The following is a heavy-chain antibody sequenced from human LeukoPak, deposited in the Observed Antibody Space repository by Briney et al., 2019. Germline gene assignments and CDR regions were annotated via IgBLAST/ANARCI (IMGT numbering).Heavy chain of an antibody. CDR2: ISSNGGST. D-gene: IGHD2-8*01. CDR3: VKDGSLKGVLYGYFDY. J-gene: IGHJ4*02. V-gene: IGHV3-64D*06. Sequence: PGGSLRLSCSASGFTFSSYAMHWVRQAPGKGLEYVSAISSNGGSTYYADSVKGRFTISRDNSKNTLYLQMSSLRAEDTAVYYCVKDGSLKGVLYGYFDYWGQGTLVTVSS. CDR1: GFTFSSYA.